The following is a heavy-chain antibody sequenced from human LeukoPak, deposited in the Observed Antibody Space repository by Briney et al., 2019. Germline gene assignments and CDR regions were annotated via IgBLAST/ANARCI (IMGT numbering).Heavy chain of an antibody. D-gene: IGHD5-12*01. CDR2: ISWNSGSI. CDR3: AKDGYVY. J-gene: IGHJ4*02. V-gene: IGHV3-9*01. Sequence: GGSLRLFCAASGFTFDDYAMHWVRHAPGKGLEWVSGISWNSGSIGYADSVKGRFTISRDNAKNSLYLQMNSLRAEDTALYYCAKDGYVYWGQGTLVTVSS. CDR1: GFTFDDYA.